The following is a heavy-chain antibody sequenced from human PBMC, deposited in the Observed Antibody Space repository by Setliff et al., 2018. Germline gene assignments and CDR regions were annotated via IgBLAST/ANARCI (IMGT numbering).Heavy chain of an antibody. V-gene: IGHV3-74*01. J-gene: IGHJ5*02. CDR3: LVAYTSSWYSSGFDP. CDR2: INGDGSIT. CDR1: GLTFTSKW. Sequence: PGGSLRLPCAASGLTFTSKWMHWVRQAPGKGLVWVSRINGDGSITSYADSVRGRFTISRDSSKNTLYLQMNSLRLEDTAVYYCLVAYTSSWYSSGFDPWGQGTLVTVSS. D-gene: IGHD6-13*01.